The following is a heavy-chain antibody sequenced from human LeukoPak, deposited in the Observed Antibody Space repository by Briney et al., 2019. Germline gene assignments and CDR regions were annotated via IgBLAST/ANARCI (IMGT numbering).Heavy chain of an antibody. D-gene: IGHD3-3*01. Sequence: VASVKVSCKASGGTFSSYAISWVRQAPGQGRDWMGGIIPIFGTANYAQKFQGRVTITTKESKSRAYSEMRRMRSEETAVYYGASGYDFWSGIDYWGQGTLVTVSS. CDR3: ASGYDFWSGIDY. J-gene: IGHJ4*02. V-gene: IGHV1-69*05. CDR1: GGTFSSYA. CDR2: IIPIFGTA.